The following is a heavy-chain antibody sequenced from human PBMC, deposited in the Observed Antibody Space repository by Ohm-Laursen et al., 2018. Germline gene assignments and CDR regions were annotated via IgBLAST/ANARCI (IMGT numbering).Heavy chain of an antibody. Sequence: GASVKVSCKASGYTFTSYGISWVRQAPGQGLEWMGWISAYNGNTNYAQKLQGRVTMTTDTSTSTAYMELRSLRSDDTAVYYCAGPGYSYGYVRSHYYYYGMDVWGQGTTVTVSS. CDR2: ISAYNGNT. V-gene: IGHV1-18*01. CDR3: AGPGYSYGYVRSHYYYYGMDV. CDR1: GYTFTSYG. D-gene: IGHD5-18*01. J-gene: IGHJ6*02.